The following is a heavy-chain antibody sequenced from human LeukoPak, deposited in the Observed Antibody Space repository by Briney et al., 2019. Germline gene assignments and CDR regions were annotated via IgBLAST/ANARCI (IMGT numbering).Heavy chain of an antibody. CDR1: GFTFTSYA. CDR3: AKFLPTHIVVANYYFDY. J-gene: IGHJ4*02. Sequence: GGSLRLSCAASGFTFTSYAMSWVRQAPGKGLKWFSAISGSGGSTYYADSVKGRFTISRDNSKNTLYLQMNSLRAEDTAVYYCAKFLPTHIVVANYYFDYWGQGTLVTVSS. CDR2: ISGSGGST. V-gene: IGHV3-23*01. D-gene: IGHD2-21*01.